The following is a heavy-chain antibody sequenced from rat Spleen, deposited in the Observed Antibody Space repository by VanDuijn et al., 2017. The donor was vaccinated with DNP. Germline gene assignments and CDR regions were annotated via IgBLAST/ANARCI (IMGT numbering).Heavy chain of an antibody. D-gene: IGHD1-1*01. J-gene: IGHJ1*01. CDR1: GYSISSNY. CDR3: ARYSGYYWYLDF. Sequence: EVQLQESGPGLVKPSQSLSLTCSVTGYSISSNYWGWIRKFPGNKMEWMGYISYSGSTSYNPSLKSRISITRDTTKNQFFLQLNSVTTEDTATYYCARYSGYYWYLDFWGPGTMVTVSS. V-gene: IGHV3-1*01. CDR2: ISYSGST.